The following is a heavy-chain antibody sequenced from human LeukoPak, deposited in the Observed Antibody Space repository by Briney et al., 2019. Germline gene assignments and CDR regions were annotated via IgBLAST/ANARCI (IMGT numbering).Heavy chain of an antibody. V-gene: IGHV3-23*01. Sequence: GGSLRLSCAASGFTFSSYAMSWVRQAPGKGLEWVSAISGSGGSTYYADSVKGRFTISRDNSKNTLYLQMNSLRAEDTAVYYCAKDRESPYYYDSSGYFEYSQHWGQGTLVTVSS. CDR2: ISGSGGST. CDR3: AKDRESPYYYDSSGYFEYSQH. D-gene: IGHD3-22*01. J-gene: IGHJ1*01. CDR1: GFTFSSYA.